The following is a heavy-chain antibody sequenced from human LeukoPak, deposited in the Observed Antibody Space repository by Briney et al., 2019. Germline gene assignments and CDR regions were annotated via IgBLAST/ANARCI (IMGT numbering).Heavy chain of an antibody. Sequence: PGGSLRLSCAASGFTFSSYAMSWVRQAPGKGLEWVSAISGSGGSTYYADSVKGRFTISRDNSKNTLYLQMNSLRAEDTAVYYCARGTYYYDSSGPPGAFDIWGQGIMVTVSS. CDR1: GFTFSSYA. D-gene: IGHD3-22*01. J-gene: IGHJ3*02. CDR2: ISGSGGST. CDR3: ARGTYYYDSSGPPGAFDI. V-gene: IGHV3-23*01.